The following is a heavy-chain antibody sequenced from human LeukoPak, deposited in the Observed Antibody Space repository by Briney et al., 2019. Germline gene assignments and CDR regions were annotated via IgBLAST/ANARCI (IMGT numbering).Heavy chain of an antibody. J-gene: IGHJ2*01. CDR2: IIPIFGTA. D-gene: IGHD3-22*01. CDR3: ARDNWAPTRAYYYDSSGYQGSDWYFDL. Sequence: ASVKVSCKASGGTFSSYAISWVRQAPGQGLEWMGGIIPIFGTANYAQKFQGRVTITADESTSTAYMELSSLRSEDTAVYYCARDNWAPTRAYYYDSSGYQGSDWYFDLWGRGTLVTVSS. V-gene: IGHV1-69*01. CDR1: GGTFSSYA.